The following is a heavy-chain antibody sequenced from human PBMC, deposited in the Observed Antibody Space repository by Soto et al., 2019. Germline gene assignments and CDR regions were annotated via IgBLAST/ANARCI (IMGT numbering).Heavy chain of an antibody. D-gene: IGHD3-22*01. Sequence: PGGSLRLSCAASGFTFSSYEMNWVRQAPGKGLEWVSYISSSGSSIYYADSVKGRFTISRDNAKNSLYLQMNSLRAEDTAVYYCARDSRYYDSSDYFDYWGQGTLVTVSS. CDR2: ISSSGSSI. CDR1: GFTFSSYE. V-gene: IGHV3-48*03. CDR3: ARDSRYYDSSDYFDY. J-gene: IGHJ4*02.